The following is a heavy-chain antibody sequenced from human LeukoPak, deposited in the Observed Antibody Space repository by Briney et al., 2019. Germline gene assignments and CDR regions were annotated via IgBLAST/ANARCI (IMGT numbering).Heavy chain of an antibody. Sequence: GGSLRLSCVASGFSLSYYSMNWVRQAPEKGLDWVSYISSSSTTIYYEDSVKGGFTMSRDNAKNSLYLQMNSLRAEDSAVYYCVRDSRHVPAFWGQGSLVTVSS. CDR3: VRDSRHVPAF. CDR1: GFSLSYYS. CDR2: ISSSSTTI. J-gene: IGHJ4*02. V-gene: IGHV3-48*04.